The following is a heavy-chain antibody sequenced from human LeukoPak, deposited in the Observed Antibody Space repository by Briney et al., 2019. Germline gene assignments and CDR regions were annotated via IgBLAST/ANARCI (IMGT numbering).Heavy chain of an antibody. CDR3: ARAYSSSSGVRFDY. Sequence: GGSLRLSCAASGFTFNTYAMSWVRQAPGKGLVWVSRINSDGSSTSYADSVKGRFTISRDNAKNTLYLQMNSLRAEDTAVYYYARAYSSSSGVRFDYWGQGTLVTVSS. CDR1: GFTFNTYA. V-gene: IGHV3-74*01. D-gene: IGHD6-6*01. CDR2: INSDGSST. J-gene: IGHJ4*02.